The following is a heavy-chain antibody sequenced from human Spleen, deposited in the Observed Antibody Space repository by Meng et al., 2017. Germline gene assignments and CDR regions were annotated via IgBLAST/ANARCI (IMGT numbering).Heavy chain of an antibody. J-gene: IGHJ4*02. D-gene: IGHD5-18*01. Sequence: EVQLVESGGDLVQPGGSLRLSCAASGFTFSSYDFHWVRRTTGTGLEWVSAIGTSGDTYYTDAVKGRFTISRENVKNSLYLQMNSLRAEDTAVYYCAKDREDSYLPDDYWGQGTLVTVSS. CDR3: AKDREDSYLPDDY. CDR2: IGTSGDT. V-gene: IGHV3-13*04. CDR1: GFTFSSYD.